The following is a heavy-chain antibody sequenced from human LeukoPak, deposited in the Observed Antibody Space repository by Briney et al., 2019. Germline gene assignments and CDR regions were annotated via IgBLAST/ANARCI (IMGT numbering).Heavy chain of an antibody. CDR1: GGSISSNNYY. Sequence: SETLSLTCSVSGGSISSNNYYWGWISQPPGKGLEWIGSIYYGGSTYYNPSLKSRVTISVDTSKTQFSLKLTSVTAADTAIYYCARRYYYDNSGFVYWGQGTLVTVSS. V-gene: IGHV4-39*01. CDR3: ARRYYYDNSGFVY. J-gene: IGHJ4*02. CDR2: IYYGGST. D-gene: IGHD3-22*01.